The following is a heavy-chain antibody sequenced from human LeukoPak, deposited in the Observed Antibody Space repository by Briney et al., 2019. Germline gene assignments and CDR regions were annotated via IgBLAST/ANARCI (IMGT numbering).Heavy chain of an antibody. D-gene: IGHD5-18*01. CDR2: ISGDGGST. CDR3: AKGYDSYEATDY. Sequence: PGGSLRLSCAASGFTFDDYAMHWVRQAPGRGLEWVSLISGDGGSTYYADSVKGRFTISRDNSKNSLYLQMNSLRTEETALYYCAKGYDSYEATDYWGQGTLVTVSS. V-gene: IGHV3-43*02. CDR1: GFTFDDYA. J-gene: IGHJ4*02.